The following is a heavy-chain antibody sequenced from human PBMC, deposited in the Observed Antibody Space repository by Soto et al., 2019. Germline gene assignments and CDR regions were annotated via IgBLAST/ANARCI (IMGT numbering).Heavy chain of an antibody. CDR3: ARDLAGYSSSSGFDY. CDR2: ISSSGSTI. CDR1: GFTFSDYY. V-gene: IGHV3-11*01. D-gene: IGHD6-6*01. J-gene: IGHJ4*02. Sequence: VGSLRLSCAASGFTFSDYYMSWIRQAPGKGLEWVSYISSSGSTIYYADSVKGRFTISRDNAKNSLYLQMNSLRAEDTAVYYCARDLAGYSSSSGFDYWGQGTLVTVSS.